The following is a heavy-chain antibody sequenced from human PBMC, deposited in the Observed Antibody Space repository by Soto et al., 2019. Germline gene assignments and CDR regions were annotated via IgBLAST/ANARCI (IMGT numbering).Heavy chain of an antibody. D-gene: IGHD3-16*01. CDR3: RRYMMTQQWQAFDI. V-gene: IGHV3-33*01. Sequence: RRSRRLSCVACGLSFSNYGMSWVRQAPGKGLEWVAVIWDDSRNKFYADSVRGRFTISRDNSKNTRFLQMSGLGADDTAVYYCRRYMMTQQWQAFDIWGRGTTGTVSS. CDR2: IWDDSRNK. CDR1: GLSFSNYG. J-gene: IGHJ3*02.